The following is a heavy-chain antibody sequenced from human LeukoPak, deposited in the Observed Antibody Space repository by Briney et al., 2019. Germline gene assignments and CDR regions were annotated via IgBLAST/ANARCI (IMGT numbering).Heavy chain of an antibody. J-gene: IGHJ4*02. D-gene: IGHD3-22*01. CDR3: ATGYYYDSSGPPFDY. V-gene: IGHV1-8*01. CDR2: MNPNSGNT. CDR1: GYTFTSYD. Sequence: GASVKVSCKASGYTFTSYDINWVRQATGQGLEWTGWMNPNSGNTGYAQKFQGRVTMTRNTSISTAYMELSSLRSEDTAVYYCATGYYYDSSGPPFDYWGQGTLVTVSS.